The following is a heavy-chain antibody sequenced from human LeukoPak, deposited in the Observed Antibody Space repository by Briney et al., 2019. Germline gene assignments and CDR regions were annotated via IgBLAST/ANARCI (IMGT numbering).Heavy chain of an antibody. CDR1: GFTFDDYA. V-gene: IGHV3-33*08. CDR3: ARDLSAVAVAGTGFDP. J-gene: IGHJ5*02. Sequence: GGSLRLSCAASGFTFDDYAMHWVRQAPGKGLEWVAVIWYDGSNKYYADSVKGRFTISRDNSKNTLYLQMNSLRAEDTAVYYCARDLSAVAVAGTGFDPWGQGTLVTVSS. D-gene: IGHD6-19*01. CDR2: IWYDGSNK.